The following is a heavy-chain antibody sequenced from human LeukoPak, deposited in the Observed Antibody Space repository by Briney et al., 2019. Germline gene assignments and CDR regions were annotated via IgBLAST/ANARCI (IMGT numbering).Heavy chain of an antibody. J-gene: IGHJ4*02. CDR2: ISSSSSYI. D-gene: IGHD3-22*01. Sequence: GGSLRLSCAASGFTFSDYSMNWVRQAPGKGLEWVSSISSSSSYIYYADSVKGRFTISRDNSKNTLYLQMNSLRAEDTAVYYCVRDDDRPDNGLDYWGQGTLVTVSS. V-gene: IGHV3-21*01. CDR3: VRDDDRPDNGLDY. CDR1: GFTFSDYS.